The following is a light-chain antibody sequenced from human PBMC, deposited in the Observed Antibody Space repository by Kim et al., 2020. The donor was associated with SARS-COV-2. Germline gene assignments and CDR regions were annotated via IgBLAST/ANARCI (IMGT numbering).Light chain of an antibody. J-gene: IGLJ2*01. CDR1: TGAVTSGHY. CDR3: LLYYSGAQV. V-gene: IGLV7-46*01. Sequence: PGGTVPLPWGSSTGAVTSGHYPYWIQQKPGQGPRTLIYDTNNKQSWTPARFSGSLLGGKAALTLSGALPEDEAEYYCLLYYSGAQVFGGGTQLTVL. CDR2: DTN.